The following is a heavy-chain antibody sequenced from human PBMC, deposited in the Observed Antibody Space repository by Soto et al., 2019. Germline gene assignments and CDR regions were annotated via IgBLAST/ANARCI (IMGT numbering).Heavy chain of an antibody. D-gene: IGHD4-17*01. CDR1: GFTFTNAW. J-gene: IGHJ1*01. CDR3: TTARGTYGAEYFQH. Sequence: PGGSLLLSCTASGFTFTNAWMSWVRPAPGKGLEWVGRIKSKTDGGTTDYAAPVKGRFTISRDDSKNTLYLQMNSLKTEDTAVYYCTTARGTYGAEYFQHWGQGTLVTVSS. V-gene: IGHV3-15*01. CDR2: IKSKTDGGTT.